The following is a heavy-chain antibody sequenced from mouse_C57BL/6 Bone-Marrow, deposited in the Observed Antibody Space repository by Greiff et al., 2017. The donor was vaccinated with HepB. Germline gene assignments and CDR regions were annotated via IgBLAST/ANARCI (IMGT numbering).Heavy chain of an antibody. D-gene: IGHD3-2*02. Sequence: EVQGVESGGGLVQPGGSMKLSCAASGFTFSDAWMDWVRQSPEKGLEWVAEIRNKANNHATYYAESVKGRFTISRDDSKSSVYLQMNSLRAEDTGIYYCTGQLRLLYFDYWGQGTTLTVSS. J-gene: IGHJ2*01. CDR3: TGQLRLLYFDY. CDR1: GFTFSDAW. CDR2: IRNKANNHAT. V-gene: IGHV6-6*01.